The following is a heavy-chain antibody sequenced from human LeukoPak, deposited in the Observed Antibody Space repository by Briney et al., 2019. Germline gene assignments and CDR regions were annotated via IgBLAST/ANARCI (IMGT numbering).Heavy chain of an antibody. CDR2: ISYDGSNK. CDR1: GFTFSSYS. CDR3: ARVGVAAAGTGINYYFDY. Sequence: GGSLRLSCAASGFTFSSYSMNWVRQAPGKGLEWVAVISYDGSNKYYADSVKGRFTISRDNSKNTLYLQMNSLRAEDTAVYYCARVGVAAAGTGINYYFDYWGQGTLVTVSS. V-gene: IGHV3-30*03. D-gene: IGHD6-13*01. J-gene: IGHJ4*02.